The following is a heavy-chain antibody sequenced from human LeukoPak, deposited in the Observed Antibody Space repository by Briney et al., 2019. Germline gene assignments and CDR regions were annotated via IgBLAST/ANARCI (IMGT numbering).Heavy chain of an antibody. D-gene: IGHD3-10*01. Sequence: GASVKVSCKASGYTFTNSDSNWVRQAAGQGLEWMGWMNPDSGNTGYARNFQGRVTMTRNTSISTAYMELSSLRSEDTAVYYCARYITMVRGGSWFDLWGQGTLVTVSS. V-gene: IGHV1-8*01. CDR1: GYTFTNSD. J-gene: IGHJ5*02. CDR3: ARYITMVRGGSWFDL. CDR2: MNPDSGNT.